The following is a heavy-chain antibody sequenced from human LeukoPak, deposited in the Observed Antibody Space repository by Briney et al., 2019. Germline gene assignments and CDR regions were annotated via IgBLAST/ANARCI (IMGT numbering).Heavy chain of an antibody. J-gene: IGHJ6*02. CDR3: ARDVPSIMGGYPYYHYGMDV. CDR2: ISSSSSYI. V-gene: IGHV3-21*01. Sequence: GGSLRLSCAASGFTFSSYSMNWVRQAPGKGLEWVSPISSSSSYIYYADSVKGRFTISRDNAKNSLYLQMNSLRAEDTAVYYCARDVPSIMGGYPYYHYGMDVWGQGTTVTVSS. D-gene: IGHD3-22*01. CDR1: GFTFSSYS.